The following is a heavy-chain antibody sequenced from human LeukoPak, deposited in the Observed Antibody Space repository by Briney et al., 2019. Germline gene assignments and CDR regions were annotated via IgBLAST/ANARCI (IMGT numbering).Heavy chain of an antibody. J-gene: IGHJ5*02. CDR3: ARDMRVVVVPAAIWCFDP. CDR1: GYTFTSYV. D-gene: IGHD2-2*01. Sequence: SVKVSCKASGYTFTSYVISWVRQAARQGLEWMGWISAYNGNTHYAQKLQGRVTMTTETPPSTTYMELRGLRSDDTAVYYCARDMRVVVVPAAIWCFDPWGQGTLVTVSS. V-gene: IGHV1-18*01. CDR2: ISAYNGNT.